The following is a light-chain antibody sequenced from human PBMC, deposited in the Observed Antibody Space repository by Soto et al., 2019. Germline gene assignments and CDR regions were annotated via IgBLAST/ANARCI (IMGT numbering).Light chain of an antibody. V-gene: IGKV3-15*01. J-gene: IGKJ1*01. Sequence: EIVLTQSPGTLSVSPGERATLSCRASQSVRTNLAWYQHKPGQSPRLLIYGASSRATGIPARFSGSRSGTEFTLTISSLEPEDLAVDYCQQCNSWPQWTFGQGTKVDIK. CDR1: QSVRTN. CDR2: GAS. CDR3: QQCNSWPQWT.